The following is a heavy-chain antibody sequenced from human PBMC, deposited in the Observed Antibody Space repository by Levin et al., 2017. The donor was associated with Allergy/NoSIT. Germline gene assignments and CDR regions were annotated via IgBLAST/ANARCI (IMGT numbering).Heavy chain of an antibody. CDR3: AREGWCSGGSCYHYYYYGMDV. Sequence: GESLKISCAASGFTFSSYGMHWVRQAPGKGLEWVAVIWYDGSNKYYADSVKGRFTISRDNSKNTLYLQMNSLRAEDTAVYYCAREGWCSGGSCYHYYYYGMDVWGQGTTVTVSS. CDR2: IWYDGSNK. V-gene: IGHV3-33*01. J-gene: IGHJ6*02. D-gene: IGHD2-15*01. CDR1: GFTFSSYG.